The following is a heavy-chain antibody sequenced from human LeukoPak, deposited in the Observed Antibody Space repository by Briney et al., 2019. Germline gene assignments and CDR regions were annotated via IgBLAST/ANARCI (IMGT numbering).Heavy chain of an antibody. Sequence: ASVKVSCKASGYTFTSYDINWVRQATGQGLEWMGWMNPNSGNTGYAQKFQGRVTMTRNTSISTAYMELSSLRSEDTAVYYCARERSYPTDYYYNGMDVWGQGTTVTVSS. D-gene: IGHD3-16*02. CDR1: GYTFTSYD. J-gene: IGHJ6*02. V-gene: IGHV1-8*01. CDR2: MNPNSGNT. CDR3: ARERSYPTDYYYNGMDV.